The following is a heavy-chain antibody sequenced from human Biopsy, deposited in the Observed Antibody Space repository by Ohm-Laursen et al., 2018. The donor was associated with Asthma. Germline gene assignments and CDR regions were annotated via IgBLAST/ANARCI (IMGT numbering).Heavy chain of an antibody. CDR1: GYTFNDSW. CDR2: IFAANSET. CDR3: ARFIDGTFFVDY. Sequence: ESLRISCKVSGYTFNDSWIGWVRQMSGKGLEWMGIIFAANSETKYSPSFQGQVTISADMSISTAFLQWSSLKASDTAIYYCARFIDGTFFVDYWGQGTLVTVSS. D-gene: IGHD1-7*01. J-gene: IGHJ4*02. V-gene: IGHV5-51*01.